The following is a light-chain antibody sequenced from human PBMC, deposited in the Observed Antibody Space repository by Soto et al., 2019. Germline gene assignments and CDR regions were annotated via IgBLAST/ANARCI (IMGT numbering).Light chain of an antibody. CDR3: SSYTSSSLVV. Sequence: QSALTQPASVSGSPGQSITISCTGTSSDVGGYNYVSWYQQHPGKAPKLMIYDVSNRPSGVSNRFSGSNSGNTASLTISGLQAEYEADYYCSSYTSSSLVVFGGGTKVTVL. CDR1: SSDVGGYNY. J-gene: IGLJ2*01. CDR2: DVS. V-gene: IGLV2-14*01.